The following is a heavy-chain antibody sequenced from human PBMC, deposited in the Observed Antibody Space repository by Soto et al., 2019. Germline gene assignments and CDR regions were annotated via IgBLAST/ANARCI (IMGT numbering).Heavy chain of an antibody. J-gene: IGHJ6*02. CDR3: ASIAARPRYYYYYGMDV. V-gene: IGHV3-11*01. CDR1: GFTFSDYY. CDR2: ISSSGSTI. D-gene: IGHD6-6*01. Sequence: SLRLSCAASGFTFSDYYMSWIRQAPGKGLEWVSYISSSGSTIYYADSVKGRFTISRDNAKNSLYLQMNSLRAEDTAVYYCASIAARPRYYYYYGMDVWGQGTTVTVSS.